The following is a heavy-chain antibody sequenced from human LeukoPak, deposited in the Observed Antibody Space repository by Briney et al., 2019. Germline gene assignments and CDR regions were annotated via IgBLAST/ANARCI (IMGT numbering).Heavy chain of an antibody. V-gene: IGHV3-64*01. D-gene: IGHD3-22*01. Sequence: VWSLRLSCAASGFTFSSYSMHCVRQAPAEALEYVSAISSNGGSTYYANSVKGRFTISRDNSKNTLYLQMGSLRAEDMAVYYCARGLKYYYDSSGYYLADYWGQGTLVPVSS. J-gene: IGHJ4*02. CDR2: ISSNGGST. CDR1: GFTFSSYS. CDR3: ARGLKYYYDSSGYYLADY.